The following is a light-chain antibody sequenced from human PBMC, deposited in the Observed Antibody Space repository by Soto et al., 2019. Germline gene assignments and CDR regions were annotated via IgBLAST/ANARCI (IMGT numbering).Light chain of an antibody. CDR3: QSYDSSNHVV. J-gene: IGLJ2*01. V-gene: IGLV6-57*04. Sequence: NFMLTQPHSVSESPGKTVTISCTRSSGSIASNYVQWYQQRPGSAPTTVISEDNQRPSGVPDRFSGSIDSSSNSASLTNSGMKTEDEADSYCQSYDSSNHVVFGGGTKLTVL. CDR1: SGSIASNY. CDR2: EDN.